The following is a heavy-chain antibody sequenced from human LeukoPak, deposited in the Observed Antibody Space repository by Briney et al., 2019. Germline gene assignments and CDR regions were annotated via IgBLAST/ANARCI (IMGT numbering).Heavy chain of an antibody. CDR1: GYTFTGSY. CDR2: INPNSGGT. Sequence: ASVKVSCKASGYTFTGSYMHWVRQAPGQGLEWMGWINPNSGGTNYAQKFQGRVTMTRDTSISTAYMELSRLRSDDTAVYYCAKEGHYYDSSGYYSWGQGTLVTVSS. V-gene: IGHV1-2*02. J-gene: IGHJ4*02. D-gene: IGHD3-22*01. CDR3: AKEGHYYDSSGYYS.